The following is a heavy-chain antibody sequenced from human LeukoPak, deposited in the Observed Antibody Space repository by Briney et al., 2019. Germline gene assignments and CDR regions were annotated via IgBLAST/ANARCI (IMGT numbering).Heavy chain of an antibody. V-gene: IGHV4-39*01. CDR2: VYYDGTS. CDR3: VRHISTNTGYFDY. Sequence: PSETLSLTCTVSGGSINSHSYYWGWIRQPPGKGLEWIGSVYYDGTSYSNPSLKSRVAVFVDTSRDQFSLDLSFVTAADTALYYCVRHISTNTGYFDYWGQGTLVTVSS. D-gene: IGHD5-24*01. J-gene: IGHJ4*02. CDR1: GGSINSHSYY.